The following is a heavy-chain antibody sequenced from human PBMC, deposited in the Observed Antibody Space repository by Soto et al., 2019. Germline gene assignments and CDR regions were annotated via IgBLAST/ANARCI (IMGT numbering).Heavy chain of an antibody. CDR1: GGSISSYY. CDR3: ARSDGRY. J-gene: IGHJ4*02. CDR2: IYYSGST. V-gene: IGHV4-59*01. Sequence: SETLSLTCTVSGGSISSYYWSWIRQPPGKGLEWIGYIYYSGSTNYNPPLKSRVTISVDTSKNQFSLKLSSVTAADTAVYYCARSDGRYWGQGTLVTVSS.